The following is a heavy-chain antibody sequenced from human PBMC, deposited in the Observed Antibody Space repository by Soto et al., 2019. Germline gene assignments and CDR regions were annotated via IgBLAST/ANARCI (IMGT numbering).Heavy chain of an antibody. V-gene: IGHV1-69*06. Sequence: SVKVSCKASGGTFSSYAISWVRQAPGQGLEWMGGIIPIFGTANYAQKFQGRVTITADKSTSTAYMELSSPRSEDTAVYYCARENGYNIRAYFDYWGQGTLVTVSS. CDR3: ARENGYNIRAYFDY. D-gene: IGHD5-12*01. CDR1: GGTFSSYA. CDR2: IIPIFGTA. J-gene: IGHJ4*02.